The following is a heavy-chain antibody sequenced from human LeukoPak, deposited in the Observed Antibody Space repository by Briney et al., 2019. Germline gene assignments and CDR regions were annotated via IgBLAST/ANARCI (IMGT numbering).Heavy chain of an antibody. CDR3: AREASDSSAVDF. J-gene: IGHJ4*02. CDR2: IYYSGST. D-gene: IGHD3-22*01. Sequence: SETLSLTCTVSGGSINSGGYYWSWIRQHPGKGLEWIGYIYYSGSTYYNPSLKSRVTISVDTSKNQFSLKLSSVTAADTAVYYCAREASDSSAVDFWGQGTLVTVSS. CDR1: GGSINSGGYY. V-gene: IGHV4-31*03.